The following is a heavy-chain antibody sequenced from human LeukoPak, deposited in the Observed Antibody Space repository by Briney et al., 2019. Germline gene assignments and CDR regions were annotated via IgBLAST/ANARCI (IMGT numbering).Heavy chain of an antibody. CDR3: AREGPWSSSSWYGYFQH. Sequence: TVKVSCKASGGTFSSYAISWVRQAPGQGLEWMGGIIPIFGTANYAQKFQGRVTITADESTSTAYMELSSLRSEDTAVYYCAREGPWSSSSWYGYFQHWGQGTLVTVSS. V-gene: IGHV1-69*13. J-gene: IGHJ1*01. CDR1: GGTFSSYA. CDR2: IIPIFGTA. D-gene: IGHD6-13*01.